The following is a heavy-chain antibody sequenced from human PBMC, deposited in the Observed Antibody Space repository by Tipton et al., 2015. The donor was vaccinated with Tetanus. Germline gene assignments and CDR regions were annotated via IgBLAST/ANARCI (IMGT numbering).Heavy chain of an antibody. CDR3: ARDYPDFDY. CDR1: GVTVSGNY. CDR2: ISRSSSTI. D-gene: IGHD3-16*02. V-gene: IGHV3-11*01. J-gene: IGHJ4*02. Sequence: SGVTVSGNYMSWIRQAPGKGLEWVSYISRSSSTIYYADSVKGRFTISRDNSKNTLYLQMSNLRAEDTAVYYCARDYPDFDYWGQGTLVTVSS.